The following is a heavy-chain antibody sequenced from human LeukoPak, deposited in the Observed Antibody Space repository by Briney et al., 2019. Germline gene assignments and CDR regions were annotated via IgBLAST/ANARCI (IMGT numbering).Heavy chain of an antibody. D-gene: IGHD5-18*01. V-gene: IGHV4-34*01. Sequence: SETLSLTCAVYGGSFSGYYWSWIRQPPGKGLEWIGEINHSGSTNYNPSLKSRVTISVDTSKNQFSLKLSSVTAADTAVYYCARGNSGYSYGYYYWGQGTLVTVSS. CDR1: GGSFSGYY. CDR3: ARGNSGYSYGYYY. CDR2: INHSGST. J-gene: IGHJ4*02.